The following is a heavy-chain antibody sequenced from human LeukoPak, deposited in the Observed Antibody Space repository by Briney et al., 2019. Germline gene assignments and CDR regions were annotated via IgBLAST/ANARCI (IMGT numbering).Heavy chain of an antibody. CDR1: GFTFSTYA. Sequence: PGGSLRLSCAASGFTFSTYAMTWVRQAPGKGLEWVSGISVSGATTSYADSVKGRFTISRDNSRNTLYLHMNSLRVEDTAVYYCARKRPALYPLDYWGQGTLVAVSS. CDR2: ISVSGATT. CDR3: ARKRPALYPLDY. D-gene: IGHD2-15*01. J-gene: IGHJ4*02. V-gene: IGHV3-23*01.